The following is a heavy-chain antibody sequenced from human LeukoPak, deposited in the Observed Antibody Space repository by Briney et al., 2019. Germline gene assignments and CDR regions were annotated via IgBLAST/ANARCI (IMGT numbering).Heavy chain of an antibody. CDR2: ISSSSSTI. V-gene: IGHV3-48*01. CDR3: ARDEIWFGEFHDY. D-gene: IGHD3-10*01. CDR1: GFTFSSYS. J-gene: IGHJ4*02. Sequence: GGSLRLPCAASGFTFSSYSMNWVRQAPGKGLEWVSYISSSSSTIYYADSVKGRFTISRDNAKNSLYLQMNSLRAEDTAVYYCARDEIWFGEFHDYWGQGTLVTVSS.